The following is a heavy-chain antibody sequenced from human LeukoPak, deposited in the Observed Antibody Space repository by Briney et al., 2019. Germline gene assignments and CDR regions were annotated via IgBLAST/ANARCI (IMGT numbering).Heavy chain of an antibody. CDR3: TTQTRIAAAYY. CDR1: GFTFSSYE. V-gene: IGHV3-49*04. Sequence: PGGSLRLSCAASGFTFSSYEMNWVRQAPGKGLEWVGFIRSKAYGGTTENAASVKGRFTFSRDDSKSIAYLQMNSLKTEDTAVYYCTTQTRIAAAYYWGQGTLVTVSS. J-gene: IGHJ4*02. CDR2: IRSKAYGGTT. D-gene: IGHD6-13*01.